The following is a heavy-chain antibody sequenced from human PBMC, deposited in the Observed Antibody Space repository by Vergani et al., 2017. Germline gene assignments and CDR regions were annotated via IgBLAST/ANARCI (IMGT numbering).Heavy chain of an antibody. CDR1: GFTFSSYA. D-gene: IGHD4-23*01. V-gene: IGHV3-23*01. J-gene: IGHJ6*02. Sequence: EVQLLESGGGLVQPGGSLRLSCGASGFTFSSYAMTWVRQAPGKGLEWVSAISGSGGNTFYTDSVKGRFTISRDNSKDTLYLQMNSLRVEDTAIYYCAKARDQNGKGGNCYSYYYGLDLWGQGTTVTVSS. CDR3: AKARDQNGKGGNCYSYYYGLDL. CDR2: ISGSGGNT.